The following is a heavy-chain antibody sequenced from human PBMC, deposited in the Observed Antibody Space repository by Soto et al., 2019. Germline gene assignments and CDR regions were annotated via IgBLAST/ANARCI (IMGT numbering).Heavy chain of an antibody. D-gene: IGHD2-2*01. CDR1: GGSISSYY. CDR2: IYYSGST. J-gene: IGHJ6*02. CDR3: ARDPVAYCSSTSCYDYYGKDV. Sequence: SETLSLTCTVSGGSISSYYWSWIRQPPGKGLEWIGYIYYSGSTNYNPSLKSRVTISVDTSKNQYSLKLSSVTAADTAVYYCARDPVAYCSSTSCYDYYGKDVWGQGTTVTVSS. V-gene: IGHV4-59*01.